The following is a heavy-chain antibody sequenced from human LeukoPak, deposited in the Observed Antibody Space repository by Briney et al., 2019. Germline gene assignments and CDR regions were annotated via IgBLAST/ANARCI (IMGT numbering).Heavy chain of an antibody. D-gene: IGHD6-19*01. V-gene: IGHV3-21*04. J-gene: IGHJ4*02. CDR3: AKDIAPPSSGTFDY. CDR1: GLTFSTYT. Sequence: PGGSLRLSCAASGLTFSTYTMNWVRQAPGKGLEWVSSISSGSSYIYYADSMKGRFTISRDDAKNSLYLQMNSLRPEDTALYYCAKDIAPPSSGTFDYWGQGTLVTVSS. CDR2: ISSGSSYI.